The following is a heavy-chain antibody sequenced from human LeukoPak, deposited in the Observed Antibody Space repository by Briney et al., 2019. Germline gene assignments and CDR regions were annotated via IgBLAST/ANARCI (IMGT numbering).Heavy chain of an antibody. CDR1: GGTFSSYA. Sequence: SAKVSCKASGGTFSSYAISWVRQAPGQGLEWMGGIIPIFGTANYAQKFQGRVTITADESTSTAYMELSSLRSEDTAVYYCARDQCSGGSCYPGDYNWFDPWGQGTLVTVSS. V-gene: IGHV1-69*13. J-gene: IGHJ5*02. CDR3: ARDQCSGGSCYPGDYNWFDP. CDR2: IIPIFGTA. D-gene: IGHD2-15*01.